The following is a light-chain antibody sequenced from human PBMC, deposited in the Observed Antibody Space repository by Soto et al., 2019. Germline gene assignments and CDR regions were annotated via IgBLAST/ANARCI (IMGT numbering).Light chain of an antibody. CDR1: SSNIGSET. CDR2: ANN. J-gene: IGLJ3*02. V-gene: IGLV1-44*01. CDR3: AAWDDSLKGGV. Sequence: QSVLTLPPSASGTPGQRVTISCSGSSSNIGSETVNWYQQVPGTAPKLLIYANNQRPSGVPDRFSVSKSGTSASLAIGGLQSEDEADDYCAAWDDSLKGGVFGGGTKLTVL.